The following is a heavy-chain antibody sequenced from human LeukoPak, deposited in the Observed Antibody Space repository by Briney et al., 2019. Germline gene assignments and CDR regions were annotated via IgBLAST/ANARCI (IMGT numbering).Heavy chain of an antibody. D-gene: IGHD6-13*01. CDR2: IYYSGST. Sequence: SETLSLTCTVSGGSISSSSYYWGWIRQPPGKGLEWIGSIYYSGSTYYNPSLKSRVIISLDTSKNQFSLKLSSVTAADTAVYYCARHGDSRSPFDYWGQGTLVTVSS. CDR3: ARHGDSRSPFDY. CDR1: GGSISSSSYY. V-gene: IGHV4-39*01. J-gene: IGHJ4*02.